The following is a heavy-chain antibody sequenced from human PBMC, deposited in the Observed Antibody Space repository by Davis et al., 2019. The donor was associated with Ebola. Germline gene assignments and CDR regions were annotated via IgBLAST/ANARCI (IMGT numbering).Heavy chain of an antibody. CDR3: ARARLQGVDP. V-gene: IGHV4-31*11. CDR2: IYYSGST. D-gene: IGHD4-11*01. Sequence: MPSETLSLTCAVSGGSISSSNWWSWIRQHPGKGLEWIGYIYYSGSTYYNPSLKSRVTISVDTSKNQFSLKLSSVTAADTAVYYCARARLQGVDPWGQGTLVTVSS. CDR1: GGSISSSNW. J-gene: IGHJ5*02.